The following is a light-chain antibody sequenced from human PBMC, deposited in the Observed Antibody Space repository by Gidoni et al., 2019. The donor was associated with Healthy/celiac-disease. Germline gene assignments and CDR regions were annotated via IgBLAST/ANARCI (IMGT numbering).Light chain of an antibody. J-gene: IGLJ2*01. CDR3: CSYAGSSTVV. CDR1: SSYVGSYNL. V-gene: IGLV2-23*01. Sequence: QSALTQPASVSGSPGQSITIACTGTSSYVGSYNLVSWYQQPPGKAPKLMIYEGSKRPSGVANRFSGYKSGNTASLTISGRQAEDEADYYCCSYAGSSTVVFGGGTKLTVL. CDR2: EGS.